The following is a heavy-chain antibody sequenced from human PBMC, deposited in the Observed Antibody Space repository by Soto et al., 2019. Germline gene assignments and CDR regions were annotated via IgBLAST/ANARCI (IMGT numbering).Heavy chain of an antibody. V-gene: IGHV3-23*01. Sequence: EVQLLESGGGLVQPGGSLRLSCAASGFTFSSYAMSWVRQAPGKGLEWVAAISGSGGSTYYADSVKGRFTISRDNPKNTLYLQMNSLRAEDTAVYYCANPLLVDEMELDYWGQGTLVTVSS. D-gene: IGHD2-21*01. CDR1: GFTFSSYA. J-gene: IGHJ4*02. CDR2: ISGSGGST. CDR3: ANPLLVDEMELDY.